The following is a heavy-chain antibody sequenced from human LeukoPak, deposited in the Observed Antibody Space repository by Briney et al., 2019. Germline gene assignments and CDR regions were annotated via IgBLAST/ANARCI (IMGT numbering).Heavy chain of an antibody. CDR1: GYSFTTYW. CDR3: ARGAYDYVWGSYRHNPLDY. D-gene: IGHD3-16*02. Sequence: GESLKISCKSSGYSFTTYWIGWVRQMPGKGLEWMGIVYPGDSDTRYSPSFQGQVTISADKSISTAYLQWSSLKASDTAMYYCARGAYDYVWGSYRHNPLDYWGQGTLVTVSS. J-gene: IGHJ4*02. V-gene: IGHV5-51*01. CDR2: VYPGDSDT.